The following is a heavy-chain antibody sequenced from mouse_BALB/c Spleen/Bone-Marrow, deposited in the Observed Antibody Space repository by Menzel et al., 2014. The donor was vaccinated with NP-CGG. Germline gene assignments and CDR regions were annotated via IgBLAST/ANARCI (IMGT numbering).Heavy chain of an antibody. V-gene: IGHV1S29*02. CDR1: GYTFTDYN. D-gene: IGHD2-4*01. CDR2: IYPYNDNT. CDR3: ARGVYYDYDVWFAN. Sequence: EVQLQESGPELVKPGASVKISCKASGYTFTDYNMHWVKQNHGKSLEWIGYIYPYNDNTGYNQKFKSKATLTVDNSSSTAYMELRSLTSEDSAVYYCARGVYYDYDVWFANWGQGTLVTVSA. J-gene: IGHJ3*01.